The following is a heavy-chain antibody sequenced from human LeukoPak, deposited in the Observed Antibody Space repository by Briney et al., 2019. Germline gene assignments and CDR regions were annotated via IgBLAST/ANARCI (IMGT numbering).Heavy chain of an antibody. CDR2: IIPIFGTA. D-gene: IGHD1-26*01. Sequence: SVKVSCKASGGTFSSYAISWVRQAPGQGLEWMGGIIPIFGTADYAQKFQGRVTITADESTSTAYMELSSLRSEDTAVYYCASQSGSYAPFDYWGQGTLVTVSS. CDR1: GGTFSSYA. V-gene: IGHV1-69*13. J-gene: IGHJ4*02. CDR3: ASQSGSYAPFDY.